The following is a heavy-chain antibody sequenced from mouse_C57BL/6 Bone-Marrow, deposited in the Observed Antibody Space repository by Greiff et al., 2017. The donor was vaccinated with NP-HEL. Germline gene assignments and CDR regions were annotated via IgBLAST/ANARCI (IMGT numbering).Heavy chain of an antibody. V-gene: IGHV3-8*01. CDR1: GYSITSDY. CDR3: ARTLYYYGSVLYFDY. J-gene: IGHJ2*01. D-gene: IGHD1-1*01. CDR2: ISYSGST. Sequence: EVQLVESGPGLAKPSQTLSLTCSATGYSITSDYWNWIRKFPGNKLEYMGYISYSGSTYYNPSLKSRISITRDTSKNQYYLQLNSVTTEDTATYYCARTLYYYGSVLYFDYWGQGTTLTVSS.